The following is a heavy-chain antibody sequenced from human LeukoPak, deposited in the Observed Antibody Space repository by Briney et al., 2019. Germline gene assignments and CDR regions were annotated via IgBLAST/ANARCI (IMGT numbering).Heavy chain of an antibody. Sequence: VGSLRLSCAASGFTLSRHYMSWVRHAPGKGLECVANIKQDGSEKDYVDSGKGRFTISRDKAKNSLHLQMNRLTAEDTAVYYCARDDTRADGQFYNFFYGMDVWGQGTTVTVSS. J-gene: IGHJ6*02. CDR2: IKQDGSEK. D-gene: IGHD2-8*01. CDR3: ARDDTRADGQFYNFFYGMDV. V-gene: IGHV3-7*05. CDR1: GFTLSRHY.